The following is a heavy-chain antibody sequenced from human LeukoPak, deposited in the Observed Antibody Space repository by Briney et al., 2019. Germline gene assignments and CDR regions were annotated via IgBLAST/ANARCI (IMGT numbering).Heavy chain of an antibody. V-gene: IGHV3-23*01. CDR3: AKDPQWLVRGLFDY. Sequence: GGSLRLSCAASGFTFSNYAMSWVRQAPGKGLEWVSAISGSGGSTYYADSVKGRFTISRDNSKNTLYLQINSLRAEDTAVYYCAKDPQWLVRGLFDYWGQGTLVTVSS. D-gene: IGHD6-19*01. CDR2: ISGSGGST. CDR1: GFTFSNYA. J-gene: IGHJ4*02.